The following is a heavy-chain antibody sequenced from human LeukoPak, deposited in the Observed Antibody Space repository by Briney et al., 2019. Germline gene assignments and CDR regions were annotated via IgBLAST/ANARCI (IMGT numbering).Heavy chain of an antibody. Sequence: QAGGSLRLSCAASGFTFSSYGMHWVRQAPGKGLEWVAFIPSEGSNQYYADSVKGRFTISRDNSRNTLYLQMSSLRAEDTAVYYCAKDLFSSSWAVDYWGQGTLVTVSS. J-gene: IGHJ4*02. CDR3: AKDLFSSSWAVDY. V-gene: IGHV3-30*02. CDR1: GFTFSSYG. CDR2: IPSEGSNQ. D-gene: IGHD6-13*01.